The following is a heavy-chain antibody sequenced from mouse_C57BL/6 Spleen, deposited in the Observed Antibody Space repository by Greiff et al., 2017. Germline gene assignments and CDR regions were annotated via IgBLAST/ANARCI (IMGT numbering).Heavy chain of an antibody. Sequence: EVQLVESEGGLVQPGSSMKLSCTASGFTFSDYYMAWVRQVPEKGLEWVANINYDGSSTYYLDSLKSRFIISRDNAKNILYLQMSSLKSEDTATYYCARGGDYYGSSLDSWGQGTTLTASS. CDR1: GFTFSDYY. D-gene: IGHD1-1*01. J-gene: IGHJ2*01. CDR2: INYDGSST. V-gene: IGHV5-16*01. CDR3: ARGGDYYGSSLDS.